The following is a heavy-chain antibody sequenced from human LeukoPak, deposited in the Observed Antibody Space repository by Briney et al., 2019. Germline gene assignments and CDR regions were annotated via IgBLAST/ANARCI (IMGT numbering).Heavy chain of an antibody. Sequence: ASVKVSCKASGYTFIDYYMHWVRQAPGQGLEWLGQINPNSGGTNYAQKFQGRVTLTRDTSISTAYMELSRLKSDDTAVYYCARNTQRGTYNWFDPWGQGTLVTVSS. V-gene: IGHV1-2*06. J-gene: IGHJ5*02. CDR1: GYTFIDYY. D-gene: IGHD6-25*01. CDR2: INPNSGGT. CDR3: ARNTQRGTYNWFDP.